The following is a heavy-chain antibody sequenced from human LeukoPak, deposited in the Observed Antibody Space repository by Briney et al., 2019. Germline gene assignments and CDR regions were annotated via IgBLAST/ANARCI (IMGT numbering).Heavy chain of an antibody. V-gene: IGHV3-33*08. J-gene: IGHJ3*02. CDR3: ARDIEDASGREGEPDAFDI. CDR1: GFTVSSNY. Sequence: GGSLRLSCAASGFTVSSNYMSWARQAPGKGLEWVAVIWYDGSNKYYADSVKGRFTISRDNSKNTLYLQMNSLRAEDTAVYYCARDIEDASGREGEPDAFDIWGQGTMVTVSS. CDR2: IWYDGSNK. D-gene: IGHD3-10*01.